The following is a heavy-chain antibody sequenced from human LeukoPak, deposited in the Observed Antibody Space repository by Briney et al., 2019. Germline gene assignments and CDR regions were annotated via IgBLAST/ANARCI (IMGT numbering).Heavy chain of an antibody. D-gene: IGHD6-13*01. J-gene: IGHJ4*02. V-gene: IGHV3-23*01. CDR1: GFTFSSYA. CDR2: ISGSGGST. Sequence: GGSLRLSCAASGFTFSSYAMSWVRQAPGKGLEWVSAISGSGGSTYYADSVKGRFTISRDNSKNTLYLQMNSLRAEDTAVYYCAREITAAGTEGVGYFDYWGQGTLVTVSS. CDR3: AREITAAGTEGVGYFDY.